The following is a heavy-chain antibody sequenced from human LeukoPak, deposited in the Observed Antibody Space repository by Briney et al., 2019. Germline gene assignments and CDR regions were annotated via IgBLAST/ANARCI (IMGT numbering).Heavy chain of an antibody. V-gene: IGHV4-59*01. D-gene: IGHD6-13*01. CDR2: INYIGST. Sequence: SETLSLTCSVSSGSLDNEHWCWVRQPPGKGLEWIGYINYIGSTNYNPSLKNRVSISADISKTQFTLRLRSVTAADTAVYFCARGVTAAASSWGQGTLVTVSS. J-gene: IGHJ5*02. CDR1: SGSLDNEH. CDR3: ARGVTAAASS.